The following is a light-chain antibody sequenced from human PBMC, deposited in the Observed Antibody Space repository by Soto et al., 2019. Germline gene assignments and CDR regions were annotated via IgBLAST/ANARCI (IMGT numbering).Light chain of an antibody. CDR3: SSYTSSNTPYV. CDR2: EVT. Sequence: QSALAQPASVSGSPGQSITISCTGSSSDVGAYNFVSWYQHHPGKAPKLILYEVTTRPSVVSSRFSGSKSGNTASLTISGLQADYEVNYYCSSYTSSNTPYVFGTGTKATVL. V-gene: IGLV2-14*01. J-gene: IGLJ1*01. CDR1: SSDVGAYNF.